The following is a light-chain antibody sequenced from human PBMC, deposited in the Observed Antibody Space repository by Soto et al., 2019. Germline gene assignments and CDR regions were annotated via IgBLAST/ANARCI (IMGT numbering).Light chain of an antibody. CDR1: SSNIESNT. J-gene: IGLJ2*01. CDR2: SNN. CDR3: ATWDDSLNGWV. Sequence: QLVLTQPPSASGTPGQRVTIACSGGSSNIESNTVNWYQQVPGTAPKLLVYSNNQRPSGVPDRFSGSQAGTSASLAISGLRSEDEADYYCATWDDSLNGWVIGGGTKVTVL. V-gene: IGLV1-44*01.